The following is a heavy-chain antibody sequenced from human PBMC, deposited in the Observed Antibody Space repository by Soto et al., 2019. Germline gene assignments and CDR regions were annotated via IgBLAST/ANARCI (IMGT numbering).Heavy chain of an antibody. CDR1: GGSFNGCF. Sequence: SETLSLTCAVYGGSFNGCFWTWMRQPPGKGPEWIGDIDHGGSTNYNPSLKSRVTVSVDTSKNQFSLKLRSVTAADMAMFYCARAPDKYYFDSWGQGTQVTVSS. CDR2: IDHGGST. J-gene: IGHJ4*02. V-gene: IGHV4-34*01. CDR3: ARAPDKYYFDS.